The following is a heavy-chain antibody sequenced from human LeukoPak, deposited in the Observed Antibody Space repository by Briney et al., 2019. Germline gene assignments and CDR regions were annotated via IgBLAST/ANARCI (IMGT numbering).Heavy chain of an antibody. J-gene: IGHJ4*02. Sequence: GGSLRLSCAASGFTFSSYAMSWVRQAPGKGLEWVSAISGSGGSTYYADSVKGRSTISRDNSKNTLYLQMNSLRAEDTAVYYCAKLSGGIQLWSDYWGQGTLVTVSS. CDR1: GFTFSSYA. CDR2: ISGSGGST. CDR3: AKLSGGIQLWSDY. V-gene: IGHV3-23*01. D-gene: IGHD5-18*01.